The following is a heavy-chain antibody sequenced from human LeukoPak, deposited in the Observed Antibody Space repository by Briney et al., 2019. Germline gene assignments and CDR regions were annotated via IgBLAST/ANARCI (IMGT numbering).Heavy chain of an antibody. V-gene: IGHV4-4*07. CDR3: SRGGANDL. D-gene: IGHD4/OR15-4a*01. CDR2: IFTSGST. Sequence: NPSETLSLTCTVSGGSITSDYWSWVRQPAGKGLEWIGRIFTSGSTSYNPSLKSRVTMSVDTSKNQFSLKLISGTAADTAVSFLSRGGANDLWGQGALVTVSS. CDR1: GGSITSDY. J-gene: IGHJ5*02.